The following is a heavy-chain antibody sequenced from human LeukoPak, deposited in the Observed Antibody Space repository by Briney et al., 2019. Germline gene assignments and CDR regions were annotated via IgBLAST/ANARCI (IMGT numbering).Heavy chain of an antibody. V-gene: IGHV3-23*01. CDR2: VSAGGDKT. Sequence: GRSLRLSCAASGFTFSSYGMHWVRQAPGKGLEWVSAVSAGGDKTYYADSVKGRFTISRDNSKGTLYLQMNSLRAEDTALYYCARDFYDSSGYYFDYWGQGTLVTVSS. D-gene: IGHD3-22*01. CDR3: ARDFYDSSGYYFDY. CDR1: GFTFSSYG. J-gene: IGHJ4*02.